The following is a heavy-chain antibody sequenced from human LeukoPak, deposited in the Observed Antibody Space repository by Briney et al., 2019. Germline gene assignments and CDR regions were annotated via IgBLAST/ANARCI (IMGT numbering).Heavy chain of an antibody. CDR2: INDSAGRT. Sequence: GGSLRLSCAASGFTFSASAMSWVRQAPGKGPEWVSGINDSAGRTYYADSVKGRFTISRDNAKNALYLRMDSLRAEDTAVYYCARDASPGYFDLWGRGTLVTVSS. V-gene: IGHV3-23*01. CDR1: GFTFSASA. D-gene: IGHD2-15*01. J-gene: IGHJ2*01. CDR3: ARDASPGYFDL.